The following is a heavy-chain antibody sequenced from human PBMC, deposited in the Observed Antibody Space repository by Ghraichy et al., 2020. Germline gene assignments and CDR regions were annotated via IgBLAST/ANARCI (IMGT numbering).Heavy chain of an antibody. J-gene: IGHJ6*02. Sequence: GGSLRLSCAASGFTFSAYSMSWVRQAPGKGLEWVSSISSSSRYILYADSVKGRFTISRDNAKNSLYLQMNSLRAEDTAVYYCARDRVDIVVVGGCYYGVDVWGQGPTWTVSS. D-gene: IGHD2-2*01. CDR3: ARDRVDIVVVGGCYYGVDV. CDR2: ISSSSRYI. V-gene: IGHV3-21*01. CDR1: GFTFSAYS.